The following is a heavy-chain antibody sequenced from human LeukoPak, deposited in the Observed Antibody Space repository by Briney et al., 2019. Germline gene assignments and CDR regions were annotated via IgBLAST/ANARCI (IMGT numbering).Heavy chain of an antibody. V-gene: IGHV3-23*01. CDR3: ANRGVVSRVLLVGFHKEAYYFDS. CDR1: GITLSNYG. J-gene: IGHJ4*02. D-gene: IGHD2-21*01. CDR2: ISGSGGRT. Sequence: GSLRLSCAVSGITLSNYGMSWVRQAPGKGLEWVAGISGSGGRTNYAASVKGRFTISRDNPKNTLYLQINSLRPEDTAVYFCANRGVVSRVLLVGFHKEAYYFDSRGQGALVIVSS.